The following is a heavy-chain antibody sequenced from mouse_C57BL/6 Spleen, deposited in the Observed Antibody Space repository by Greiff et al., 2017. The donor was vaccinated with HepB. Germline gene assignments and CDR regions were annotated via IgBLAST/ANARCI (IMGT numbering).Heavy chain of an antibody. CDR3: AKSSYYGSSYWYFDV. Sequence: VMLVESGPGLVQPSQSLSITCTVSGFSLTSYGVHWVRQSPGKGLEWLGVIWRGGSTDYNAAFMSRLSITKDNSKSQVFFKMNSLQADDTAIYYCAKSSYYGSSYWYFDVWGTGTTVTVSS. CDR1: GFSLTSYG. D-gene: IGHD1-1*01. J-gene: IGHJ1*03. CDR2: IWRGGST. V-gene: IGHV2-5*01.